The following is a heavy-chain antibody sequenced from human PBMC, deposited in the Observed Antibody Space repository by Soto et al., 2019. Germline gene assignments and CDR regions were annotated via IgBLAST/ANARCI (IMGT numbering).Heavy chain of an antibody. CDR2: ISSDGTSM. D-gene: IGHD3-22*01. Sequence: QVQLVESGGGLVKPGGSLRLSCAASGFTFSDYYMSWIRQAPGKGLEWVSYISSDGTSMYYADSVKGRFTISRDNAKNSLYLQMNSLRAADTAVYFCARDLGYYDSDGYLDYWGQGTLVTVSS. CDR1: GFTFSDYY. J-gene: IGHJ4*02. CDR3: ARDLGYYDSDGYLDY. V-gene: IGHV3-11*01.